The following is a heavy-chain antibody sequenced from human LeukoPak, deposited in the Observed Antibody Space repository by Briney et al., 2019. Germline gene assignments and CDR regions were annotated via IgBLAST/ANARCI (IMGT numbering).Heavy chain of an antibody. Sequence: GASVKVSCKASGGTFSSYAISWVRQAPGQGLEWTGRIIPILGIANYAQKFQGRVTITADKSTSTAYMELSSLRSEDTAVYYCAFGYNWNDGGSLDYWGQGTLVTVSS. CDR1: GGTFSSYA. D-gene: IGHD1-1*01. CDR2: IIPILGIA. V-gene: IGHV1-69*04. J-gene: IGHJ4*02. CDR3: AFGYNWNDGGSLDY.